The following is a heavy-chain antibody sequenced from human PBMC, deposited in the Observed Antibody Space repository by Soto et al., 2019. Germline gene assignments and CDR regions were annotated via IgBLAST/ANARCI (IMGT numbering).Heavy chain of an antibody. CDR1: GGSVNNANYF. Sequence: QVRLEESGPGLVKPSETLSLICSVSGGSVNNANYFWNWIRHHGENGLEWVGYIYYSGSTRYNPSFKTRATLSIDKSKNQFSLRLNSVTVADTAVYFCARDADYGGSRGGMDVWGGGTTVTVSS. CDR2: IYYSGST. D-gene: IGHD4-17*01. CDR3: ARDADYGGSRGGMDV. J-gene: IGHJ6*04. V-gene: IGHV4-31*03.